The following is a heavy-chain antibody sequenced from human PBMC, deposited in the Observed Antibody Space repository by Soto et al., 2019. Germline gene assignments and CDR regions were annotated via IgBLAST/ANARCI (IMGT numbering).Heavy chain of an antibody. CDR2: IYYSGST. V-gene: IGHV4-59*08. D-gene: IGHD1-1*01. J-gene: IGHJ4*02. CDR3: ARRYGYSFDY. CDR1: GGSISSYY. Sequence: QVQLQESGPGLVKPSETLSLTCTVSGGSISSYYWSWIRQPPGKGLEWIGYIYYSGSTNYKPSLKSRVTLSVDTSKNQFSLKLSSVTAADTAVYYCARRYGYSFDYWGQGTLVTVSS.